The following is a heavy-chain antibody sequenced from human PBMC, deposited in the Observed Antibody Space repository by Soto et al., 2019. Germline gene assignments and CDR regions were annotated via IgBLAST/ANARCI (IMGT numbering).Heavy chain of an antibody. Sequence: QVQLQESGPGLVKPSQTLSLTCTVSGGSVTSGDYFWSWIRQSSGKGLEWIGNTHNSGSTYYNPSRKRRATRSTDTSKDQLPLQLPSVTAGDKAVKDCARAGRWRPFDDWGQGTLVNVSS. V-gene: IGHV4-30-4*01. D-gene: IGHD3-3*01. CDR3: ARAGRWRPFDD. J-gene: IGHJ4*02. CDR2: THNSGST. CDR1: GGSVTSGDYF.